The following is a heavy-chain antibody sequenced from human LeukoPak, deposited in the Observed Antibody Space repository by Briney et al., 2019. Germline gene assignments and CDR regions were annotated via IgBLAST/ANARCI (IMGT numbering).Heavy chain of an antibody. D-gene: IGHD3-3*01. Sequence: PSETLSLTCAVYGGSFSGYYWSWIRQPPGKGLEWIGEINHSGSTNYNPSLKSRVTISVDTSKNQFSLKLSSVTAADTAVYYCARQGLITIFGVVITPGAFDIWGQGTMVTVSS. V-gene: IGHV4-34*01. CDR1: GGSFSGYY. J-gene: IGHJ3*02. CDR2: INHSGST. CDR3: ARQGLITIFGVVITPGAFDI.